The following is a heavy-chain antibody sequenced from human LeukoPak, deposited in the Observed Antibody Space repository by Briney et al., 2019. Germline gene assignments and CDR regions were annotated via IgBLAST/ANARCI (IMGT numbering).Heavy chain of an antibody. CDR3: ARDLGDSGSYSGGY. D-gene: IGHD1-26*01. CDR2: INPNSGGT. J-gene: IGHJ4*02. CDR1: GYTFTGYY. Sequence: ASVKVSCKASGYTFTGYYMHWVRQAAGQGLEWMGGINPNSGGTNYAQKFQGRVTMTRDTSISTAYMELSRLRSDDTAVYYCARDLGDSGSYSGGYWGQGTLVTVSS. V-gene: IGHV1-2*02.